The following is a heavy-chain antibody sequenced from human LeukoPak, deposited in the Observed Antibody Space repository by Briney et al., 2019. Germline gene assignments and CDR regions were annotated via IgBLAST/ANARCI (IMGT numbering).Heavy chain of an antibody. J-gene: IGHJ3*02. CDR1: GFTFSGSA. D-gene: IGHD5-24*01. CDR2: ISYDGSNK. CDR3: ARGRDGYNLVDAFDI. Sequence: PGGSLRLSCAASGFTFSGSAMHWVRQAPGKGLEWVAVISYDGSNKYYADSVKGRFTISRDNSKNTLYLQMNSLRAEDTAVYYCARGRDGYNLVDAFDIWGQGTMVTVSS. V-gene: IGHV3-30*04.